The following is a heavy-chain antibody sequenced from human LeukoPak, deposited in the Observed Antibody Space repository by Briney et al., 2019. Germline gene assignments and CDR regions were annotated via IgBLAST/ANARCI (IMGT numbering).Heavy chain of an antibody. CDR2: VYYRGST. CDR3: ARRTGNYDFLTGYIDY. V-gene: IGHV4-39*01. D-gene: IGHD3-9*01. Sequence: PSGTLSLTCTVSGGSISSSSYYWGWIRQPPGKGLEWIGSVYYRGSTYYTPSLKSRVTISVDTSKNQFSLNLSSVTAADTAVYYCARRTGNYDFLTGYIDYWGQGTLVTVSS. J-gene: IGHJ4*02. CDR1: GGSISSSSYY.